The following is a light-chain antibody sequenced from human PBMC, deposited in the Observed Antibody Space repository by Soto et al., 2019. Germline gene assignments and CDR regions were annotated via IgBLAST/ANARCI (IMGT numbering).Light chain of an antibody. V-gene: IGKV1-5*03. CDR1: QSISSW. CDR2: KAS. J-gene: IGKJ1*01. Sequence: DIQMTQSPSTLSASVGDRVTITCRASQSISSWLAWYQQKPGKAPKLLIYKASSLESGVPSRFSGRGSGTEFTLTISRLQPDDFATYYCKQYNSYSRTFGKGTKVEIK. CDR3: KQYNSYSRT.